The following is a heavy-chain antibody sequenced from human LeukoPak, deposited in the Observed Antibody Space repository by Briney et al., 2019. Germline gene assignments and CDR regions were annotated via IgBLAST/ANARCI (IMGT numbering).Heavy chain of an antibody. J-gene: IGHJ3*02. CDR1: GGSIRNYY. D-gene: IGHD3-22*01. V-gene: IGHV4-4*09. CDR3: ARSYDTSGYYHAFDI. CDR2: IHISGGT. Sequence: PSETLSLTCIVSGGSIRNYYWSWIRQPPEKELEWIGNIHISGGTNYNPSLKSRVTMSVDTSKNEFSLKLRSLIVADTAVYYCARSYDTSGYYHAFDIWGQGTMVTVSS.